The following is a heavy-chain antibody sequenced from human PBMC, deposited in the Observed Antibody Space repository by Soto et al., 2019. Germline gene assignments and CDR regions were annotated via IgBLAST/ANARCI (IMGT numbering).Heavy chain of an antibody. J-gene: IGHJ4*02. CDR2: VGDDGFRT. Sequence: WGSLRVSCVTSVFTFSTFAMTWVRQTPGKGLDWVATVGDDGFRTNVADSVKGRFIISRDNSKDTLSLEMSSLRVEDTGIYYCATKFRSYFDHWGQGVRVTVSS. V-gene: IGHV3-23*01. CDR1: VFTFSTFA. CDR3: ATKFRSYFDH.